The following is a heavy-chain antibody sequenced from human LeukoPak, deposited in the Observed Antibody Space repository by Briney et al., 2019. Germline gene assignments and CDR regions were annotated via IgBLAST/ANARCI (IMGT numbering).Heavy chain of an antibody. J-gene: IGHJ4*02. V-gene: IGHV3-15*01. D-gene: IGHD3/OR15-3a*01. CDR3: TTGTGRSDFDY. Sequence: GGSLRLSCAASGFTFNNAWMSWVRQAPGKGLEWVGRIKRKGDDGTIDYAAPVKGRLTISRDDSKNTLHLQMNSLKSEDTAVYYCTTGTGRSDFDYWGQGTLVTVSS. CDR1: GFTFNNAW. CDR2: IKRKGDDGTI.